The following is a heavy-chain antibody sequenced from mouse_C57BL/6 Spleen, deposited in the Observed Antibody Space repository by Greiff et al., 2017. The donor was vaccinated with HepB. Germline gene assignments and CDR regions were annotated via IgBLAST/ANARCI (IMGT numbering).Heavy chain of an antibody. Sequence: EVQLVESGGGLVQSGRSLRLSCATSGFTFSDFYMEWVRQAPGKGLEWIAASRNKANDYTTEYSASVKGRFIVSRDTSQSILYLQMNALRAEDTAIYYCAREAGTDYAMDYWGQGTSVTVSS. V-gene: IGHV7-1*01. CDR2: SRNKANDYTT. CDR1: GFTFSDFY. J-gene: IGHJ4*01. CDR3: AREAGTDYAMDY. D-gene: IGHD4-1*01.